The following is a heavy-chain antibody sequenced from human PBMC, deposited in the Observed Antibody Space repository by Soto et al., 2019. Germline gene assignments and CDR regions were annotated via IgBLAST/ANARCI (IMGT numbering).Heavy chain of an antibody. CDR1: CGSFSGYY. V-gene: IGHV4-34*01. CDR3: ARIGRDGGNSLDY. CDR2: INHSGSA. J-gene: IGHJ4*02. Sequence: SETLSLTRAVYCGSFSGYYWSWIRQPAGKGLEWIGEINHSGSANYNPSLKSRVTISVDTYKNQFSLNLSSVTAADTAVYYCARIGRDGGNSLDYWGQGTLVTLSS. D-gene: IGHD2-21*02.